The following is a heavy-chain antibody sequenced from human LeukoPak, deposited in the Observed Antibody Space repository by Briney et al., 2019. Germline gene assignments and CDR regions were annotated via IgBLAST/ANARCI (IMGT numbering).Heavy chain of an antibody. CDR1: GYTFTGYY. CDR3: ARDWGDSGSYNWFDP. D-gene: IGHD1-26*01. Sequence: GASVKVSCKASGYTFTGYYMHWVRQAPGRGLEWMGWISPNSGGTNYAQKFQGRVTMTRDTSISTAYMELSRLRSDDTAVYYCARDWGDSGSYNWFDPWGQGTLVTVSS. CDR2: ISPNSGGT. V-gene: IGHV1-2*02. J-gene: IGHJ5*02.